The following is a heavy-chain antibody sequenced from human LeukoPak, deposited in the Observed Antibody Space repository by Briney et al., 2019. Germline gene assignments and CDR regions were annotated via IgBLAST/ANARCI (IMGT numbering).Heavy chain of an antibody. CDR1: GFNFSTYS. V-gene: IGHV3-23*01. CDR2: ISGSGGST. CDR3: AKSGGGRAAPFDY. J-gene: IGHJ4*02. D-gene: IGHD2-15*01. Sequence: GGSLRLSCAASGFNFSTYSMNWVRQAPGKGLEWVSAISGSGGSTYYADSVKGRFTISRDNSKNTLYLQMNSLRAEDTAVYYCAKSGGGRAAPFDYWGQGTLVTVSS.